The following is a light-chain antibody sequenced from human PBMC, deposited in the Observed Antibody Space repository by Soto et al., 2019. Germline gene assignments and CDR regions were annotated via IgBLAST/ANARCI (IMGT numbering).Light chain of an antibody. CDR3: RQYESSPLT. CDR2: RAS. J-gene: IGKJ4*01. CDR1: QSVSSSF. Sequence: EIVLTQSPDTLSLSPGERATLSCRASQSVSSSFLAWYHQKPGQAPRLLIYRASSRAIGIPDRFTGSWSGTDFTLTISRLEPEDCAVYYCRQYESSPLTFGGGTKVEIK. V-gene: IGKV3-20*01.